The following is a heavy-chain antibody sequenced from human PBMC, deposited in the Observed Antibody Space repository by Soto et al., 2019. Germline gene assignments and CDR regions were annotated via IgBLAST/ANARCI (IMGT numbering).Heavy chain of an antibody. D-gene: IGHD5-18*01. V-gene: IGHV4-31*03. CDR3: ARAKYSYGYTPDAFDI. CDR1: GGSISSGGYY. CDR2: IYYSGST. J-gene: IGHJ3*02. Sequence: QVQLQESGPGLVKPSQTLSLTCTVSGGSISSGGYYWSWIRQHPGKGLEWIGYIYYSGSTYYNPSLKSRVTISVDTSKNQFSLKLSSVTAADTAVYYCARAKYSYGYTPDAFDIWGQGTMVTVSS.